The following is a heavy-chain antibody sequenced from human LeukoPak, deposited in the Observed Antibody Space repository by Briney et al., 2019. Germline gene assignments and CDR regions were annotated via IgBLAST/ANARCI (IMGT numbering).Heavy chain of an antibody. D-gene: IGHD3-22*01. J-gene: IGHJ4*02. CDR2: ISYDGSNK. CDR3: AKESYYDSSGYQYYFDY. CDR1: GFTFSSYG. Sequence: GGSLRLSCAASGFTFSSYGMHWVRQAPGKGLEWVAVISYDGSNKYYADSVKGRFTISRDNSKNTPYLQMNSLRAEDTAVYYCAKESYYDSSGYQYYFDYWGQGTLVTVSS. V-gene: IGHV3-30*18.